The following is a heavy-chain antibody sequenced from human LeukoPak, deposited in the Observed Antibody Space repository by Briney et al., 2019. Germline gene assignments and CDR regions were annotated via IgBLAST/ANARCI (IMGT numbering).Heavy chain of an antibody. D-gene: IGHD3-16*01. CDR2: ISGSGGST. CDR1: GFTFSSYS. CDR3: AKNYDYVWDPLGV. J-gene: IGHJ4*02. Sequence: PGGSLRLSCAASGFTFSSYSMSWVRQAPGKGLEWVSAISGSGGSTYYADSVKGRFTISRDNSKNTLYLQMNSLRAEDTAVYYCAKNYDYVWDPLGVWGQGTLVTVSS. V-gene: IGHV3-23*01.